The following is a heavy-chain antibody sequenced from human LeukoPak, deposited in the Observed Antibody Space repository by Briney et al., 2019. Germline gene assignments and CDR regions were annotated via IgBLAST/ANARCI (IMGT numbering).Heavy chain of an antibody. V-gene: IGHV3-23*01. D-gene: IGHD3-10*02. J-gene: IGHJ6*04. Sequence: GGSLRLSCAASGFTVNYYAMSWVRQAPGKGVEWVSGISGSCGSTYYADSVKGRFTISRDNAKNSLYLQMNSLRAEDTAVYYCAELGITMIGGVWGKGTTVTISS. CDR1: GFTVNYYA. CDR2: ISGSCGST. CDR3: AELGITMIGGV.